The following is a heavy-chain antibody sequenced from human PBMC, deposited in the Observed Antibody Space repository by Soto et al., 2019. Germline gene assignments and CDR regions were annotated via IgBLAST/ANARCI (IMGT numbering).Heavy chain of an antibody. Sequence: ASVKVSCKVSGYTLTELSMHWVRQAPGKGLEWMGGFDPKDGETTYAQKFQGRVTMTEDTSTDTAYMELSSLRSEDTAVYYCATNPIAVAGTVFDYWGQGTLVTVSS. CDR3: ATNPIAVAGTVFDY. CDR2: FDPKDGET. CDR1: GYTLTELS. V-gene: IGHV1-24*01. D-gene: IGHD6-19*01. J-gene: IGHJ4*02.